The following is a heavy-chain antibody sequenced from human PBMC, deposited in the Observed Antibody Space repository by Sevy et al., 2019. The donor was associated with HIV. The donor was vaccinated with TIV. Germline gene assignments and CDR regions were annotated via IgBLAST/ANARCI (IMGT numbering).Heavy chain of an antibody. CDR1: GGSISSYY. D-gene: IGHD3-3*01. J-gene: IGHJ5*02. CDR2: IYYSGST. V-gene: IGHV4-59*01. Sequence: SETLSLTCTVSGGSISSYYWSWIRQPPGKGLEWIGYIYYSGSTNYNPSLKSRVTISVDTSKNQFSLKLSSVTAADTAVYYCARVTTIFGVVITNPKPLYNWFDPWGQGTLVTVSS. CDR3: ARVTTIFGVVITNPKPLYNWFDP.